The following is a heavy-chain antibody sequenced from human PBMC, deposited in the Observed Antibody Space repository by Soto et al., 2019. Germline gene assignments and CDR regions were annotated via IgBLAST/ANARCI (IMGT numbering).Heavy chain of an antibody. Sequence: EPQLVESGGGLVQPGGSLRISCATSGFTFDYYSMNWVRQAPGKGLVWVSGVSGSGAFTFYAASVEGRFTISRDSSKTTLYLQIKCLRVEDTAMYSCAKEIYDFMGGNDRHSYTDYWGQGTLVTVSS. D-gene: IGHD3-16*02. V-gene: IGHV3-23*04. CDR3: AKEIYDFMGGNDRHSYTDY. CDR2: VSGSGAFT. CDR1: GFTFDYYS. J-gene: IGHJ4*02.